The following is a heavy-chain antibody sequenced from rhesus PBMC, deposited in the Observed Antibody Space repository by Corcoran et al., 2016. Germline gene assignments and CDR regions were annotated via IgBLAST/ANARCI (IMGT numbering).Heavy chain of an antibody. D-gene: IGHD5-12*01. J-gene: IGHJ4*01. CDR3: AIHVDTATVH. CDR1: GGSISSGYYY. V-gene: IGHV4-122*02. Sequence: QVQLQESGPGLVKPSETLSLTCAVSGGSISSGYYYWSWIRQPPGKGLEWIGYITYSGSTTYNPSLKSRVTISRDTSTHQFSLKLSSVTAADTAVYYCAIHVDTATVHWGQGVLVTVSS. CDR2: ITYSGST.